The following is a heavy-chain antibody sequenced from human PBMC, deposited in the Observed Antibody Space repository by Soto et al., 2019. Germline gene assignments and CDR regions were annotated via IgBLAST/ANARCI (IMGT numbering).Heavy chain of an antibody. V-gene: IGHV3-11*01. Sequence: EGSLRLSCAASGFTFSDYYMSWIRQAPGKGLEWVSYISSSGSTIYYADSVKGRFTISRDNAKNSLYLQMNSLRAEDTAVYYCPRDPPLMDYFDYWGQGTLGTVSS. CDR1: GFTFSDYY. J-gene: IGHJ4*02. CDR2: ISSSGSTI. CDR3: PRDPPLMDYFDY. D-gene: IGHD2-8*01.